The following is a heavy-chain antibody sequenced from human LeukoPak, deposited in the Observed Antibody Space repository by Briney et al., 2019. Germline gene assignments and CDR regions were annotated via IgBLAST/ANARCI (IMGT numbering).Heavy chain of an antibody. J-gene: IGHJ4*02. D-gene: IGHD4-17*01. V-gene: IGHV3-7*03. CDR3: AKDHYGDYGF. CDR2: IKQDGSEK. Sequence: PGGSLRLSCAASGFTVSTNYMSWVRQAPGKGLEWVANIKQDGSEKYYVDSVKGRFTISRDNAKNSLYLQMNSLRAEDTAVYYCAKDHYGDYGFWGQGTLVTVSS. CDR1: GFTVSTNY.